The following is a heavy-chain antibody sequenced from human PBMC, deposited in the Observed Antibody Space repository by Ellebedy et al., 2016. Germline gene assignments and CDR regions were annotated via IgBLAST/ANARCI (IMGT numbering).Heavy chain of an antibody. V-gene: IGHV3-11*04. J-gene: IGHJ6*02. CDR1: GFIFSGYY. CDR3: AKERGGYCSGGGCYSVYYYYGIDV. D-gene: IGHD2-15*01. Sequence: GESLKISXTASGFIFSGYYMNWIRQAPGKELEWISYISSSGSTIYYGDSVKGRFTISRDNAKNSLYLQMNSLRVDDTAVYYCAKERGGYCSGGGCYSVYYYYGIDVWGQGTTVTVSS. CDR2: ISSSGSTI.